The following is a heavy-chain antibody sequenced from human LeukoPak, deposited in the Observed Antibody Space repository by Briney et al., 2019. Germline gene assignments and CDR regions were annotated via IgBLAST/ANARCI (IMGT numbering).Heavy chain of an antibody. CDR2: INTDGSDR. Sequence: GGSLRLSCAASGFTLSNYWMNWVRQAPGKGLAWVSRINTDGSDRSYADSVKGRFTISRDNAKNTLFLEMDSLRGEDTATYYCARGMDDIDYWGQGILITVSS. CDR3: ARGMDDIDY. V-gene: IGHV3-74*01. CDR1: GFTLSNYW. J-gene: IGHJ4*02. D-gene: IGHD3-9*01.